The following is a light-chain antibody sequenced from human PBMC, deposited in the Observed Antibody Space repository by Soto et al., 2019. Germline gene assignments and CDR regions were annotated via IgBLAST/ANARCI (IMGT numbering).Light chain of an antibody. Sequence: DIQMTQSPSSLSASVGDTVTISCRASQSIRAYLNWYQHKPGKAPKLLIYAATSLHSGVPSRFSGSGSGTDFTLTISSLQPEDFATYYCQQTFSVTHLTFGGGTKVDIK. J-gene: IGKJ4*01. V-gene: IGKV1-39*01. CDR1: QSIRAY. CDR3: QQTFSVTHLT. CDR2: AAT.